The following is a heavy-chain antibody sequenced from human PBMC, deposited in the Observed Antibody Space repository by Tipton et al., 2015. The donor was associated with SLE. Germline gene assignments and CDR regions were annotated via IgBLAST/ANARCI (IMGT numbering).Heavy chain of an antibody. CDR2: IYYSGTT. Sequence: TLSLTCTVSGGSISSGDYYWTWIRQHPGRGLEWIGYIYYSGTTYYIPSLKSRVTMSVDTSKNQFSLNLTSVTAADTAVYYCASRLKYSGYDYRYFRRTQFDYWGQGTLVTVSS. CDR1: GGSISSGDYY. V-gene: IGHV4-31*03. J-gene: IGHJ4*02. D-gene: IGHD5-12*01. CDR3: ASRLKYSGYDYRYFRRTQFDY.